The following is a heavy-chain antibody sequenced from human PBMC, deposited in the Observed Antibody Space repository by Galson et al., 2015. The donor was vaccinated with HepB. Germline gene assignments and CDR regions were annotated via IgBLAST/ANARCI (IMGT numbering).Heavy chain of an antibody. Sequence: SLRLSCAASGFTFSNYAMTWVRQAPGKGLEWVSSISFASFGTYYAGSVKGRFTISRDNSKNTLYLQMNSLRAEDTAVYYCAKVLEAVGLDYWGQGTLVTVSS. CDR1: GFTFSNYA. J-gene: IGHJ4*02. CDR3: AKVLEAVGLDY. CDR2: ISFASFGT. V-gene: IGHV3-23*01. D-gene: IGHD6-13*01.